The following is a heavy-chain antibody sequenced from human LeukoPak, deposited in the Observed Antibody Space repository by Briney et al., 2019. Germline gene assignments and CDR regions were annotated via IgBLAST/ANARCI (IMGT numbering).Heavy chain of an antibody. D-gene: IGHD6-13*01. V-gene: IGHV3-48*02. J-gene: IGHJ4*02. CDR2: ISSGSSII. CDR3: ARAEGGAAAACFDY. CDR1: GFTFSTYS. Sequence: GGSLRLSCAASGFTFSTYSMSWVRQAPGKGLEWVSYISSGSSIIFYADSVKGRLTISRDNAKNSLYLQVNSLRDEDTAVYYCARAEGGAAAACFDYWGQGMLVTVSS.